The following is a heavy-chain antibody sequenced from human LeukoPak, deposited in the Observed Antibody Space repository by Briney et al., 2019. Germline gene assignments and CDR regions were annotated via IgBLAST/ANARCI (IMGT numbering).Heavy chain of an antibody. V-gene: IGHV3-33*08. Sequence: PGGSLRLSCAASGFSFSSYGMHWVRQAPGKGLEWVAVIWYDGSNKYYADSVKGRFTISRDNSKNTLYLRMNSLRAEDTAVYYCARDRLQLWPRTNYYYYYGMDVWGQGTTVTVSS. D-gene: IGHD5-18*01. CDR3: ARDRLQLWPRTNYYYYYGMDV. J-gene: IGHJ6*02. CDR1: GFSFSSYG. CDR2: IWYDGSNK.